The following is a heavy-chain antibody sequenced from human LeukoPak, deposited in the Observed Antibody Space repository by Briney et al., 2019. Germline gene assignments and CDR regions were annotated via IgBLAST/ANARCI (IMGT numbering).Heavy chain of an antibody. CDR3: ARNLYDFLTGFDS. V-gene: IGHV3-48*02. CDR1: GFTFSTYS. J-gene: IGHJ4*02. D-gene: IGHD3-9*01. Sequence: GGSLRLSCAASGFTFSTYSMNWVRQSPGEGLEWVSYIRSGSSIIHYADSVKGRFTISRDNAKSSLYLQMNSLRDEDTAVYYCARNLYDFLTGFDSWGQGTLVTVSS. CDR2: IRSGSSII.